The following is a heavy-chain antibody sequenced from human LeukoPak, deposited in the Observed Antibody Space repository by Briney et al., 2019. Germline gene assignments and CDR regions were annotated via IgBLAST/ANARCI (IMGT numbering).Heavy chain of an antibody. CDR1: GFTFDDYA. CDR3: ARDRSGDDGFWSVYYTNCFDP. Sequence: PGRSLRLSCAASGFTFDDYAMHWVRQAPGKGLEWVSYISSSGSTEYYADSVKGRFTISRDNAKNSLYLQMNSLRAEDTAVYYCARDRSGDDGFWSVYYTNCFDPWGQGTLVTVSS. V-gene: IGHV3-48*03. D-gene: IGHD3-3*01. J-gene: IGHJ5*02. CDR2: ISSSGSTE.